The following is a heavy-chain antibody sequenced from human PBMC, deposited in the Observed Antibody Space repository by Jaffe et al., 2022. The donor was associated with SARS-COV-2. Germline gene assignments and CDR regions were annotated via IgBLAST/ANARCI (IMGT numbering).Heavy chain of an antibody. CDR2: INPNSGGT. V-gene: IGHV1-2*06. J-gene: IGHJ2*01. CDR1: GYTFTGYY. Sequence: QVQLVQSGAEVKKPGASVKVSCKASGYTFTGYYMHWVRQAPGQGLEWMGRINPNSGGTNYAQKFQGRVTMTRDTSISTAYMELSRLRSDDTAVYYCARDPSWEQTHWYFDLWGRGTLVTVSS. D-gene: IGHD1-26*01. CDR3: ARDPSWEQTHWYFDL.